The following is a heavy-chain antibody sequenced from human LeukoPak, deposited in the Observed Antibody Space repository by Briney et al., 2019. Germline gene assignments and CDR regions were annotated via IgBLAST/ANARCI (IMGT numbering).Heavy chain of an antibody. CDR1: GFTFSSYS. CDR2: ISSSSSTI. Sequence: GGSLRLSCAASGFTFSSYSMNWVRQAPGKGLEWVSYISSSSSTIYYADSVKGRFTISRDNAKNSLYLQMNSLRAEDTAVYYCAEDRGGNYNGGSDYWGQGTLVTVSS. D-gene: IGHD3-10*01. CDR3: AEDRGGNYNGGSDY. J-gene: IGHJ4*02. V-gene: IGHV3-48*04.